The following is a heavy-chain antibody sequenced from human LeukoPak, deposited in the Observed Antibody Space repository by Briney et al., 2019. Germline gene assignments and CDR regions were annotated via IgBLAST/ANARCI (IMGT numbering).Heavy chain of an antibody. CDR1: GGSFSGYY. V-gene: IGHV4-34*01. D-gene: IGHD2-2*01. CDR2: INHSGST. J-gene: IGHJ5*02. Sequence: PSETLSLTCAVYGGSFSGYYWSWIRQPPGKGLEWIGEINHSGSTNYNPSLKSRVTISVDTSKNQFSLKLSSVTAADTAVYYCARGVGRQLPDTISYWFGPWGQGTLVTVSS. CDR3: ARGVGRQLPDTISYWFGP.